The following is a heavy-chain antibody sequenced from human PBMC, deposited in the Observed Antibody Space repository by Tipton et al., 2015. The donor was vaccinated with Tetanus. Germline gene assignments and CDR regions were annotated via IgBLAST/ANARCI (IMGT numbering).Heavy chain of an antibody. J-gene: IGHJ5*02. CDR2: VFHSGST. D-gene: IGHD3-10*01. CDR1: GGSIGSGGYF. Sequence: TLSLTCAVSGGSIGSGGYFWSWIRQPPGMGLEWIGYVFHSGSTYYKPSLKSRVTISLDRSKNQFSLKLTSVTPADTAVYYCARAAKDSIDLIRGTAPNWFGPWGQGILVTVSS. V-gene: IGHV4-30-2*01. CDR3: ARAAKDSIDLIRGTAPNWFGP.